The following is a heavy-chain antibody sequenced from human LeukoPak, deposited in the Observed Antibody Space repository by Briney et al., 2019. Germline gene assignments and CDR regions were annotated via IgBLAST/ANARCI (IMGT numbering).Heavy chain of an antibody. V-gene: IGHV5-51*01. CDR2: IYFDDSDP. J-gene: IGHJ4*02. CDR1: EYRVIDYW. D-gene: IGHD4-23*01. Sequence: GESLKISGKASEYRVIDYWMGWVRHTPGKGLEWRGIIYFDDSDPRYSPPFDGHALISCNKSTAPPYLQWRSLKAADTAIYYCGKSRVGGSLQSYDHWGQGTRVTVSS. CDR3: GKSRVGGSLQSYDH.